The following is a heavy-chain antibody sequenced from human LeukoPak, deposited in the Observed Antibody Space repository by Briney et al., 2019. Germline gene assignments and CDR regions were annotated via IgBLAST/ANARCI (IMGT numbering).Heavy chain of an antibody. Sequence: PGGSLRLSCAASGFTFSSYSMNWVRQAPGKRLEWVSSISSSSSYIYYADSVKGRSTISRDNAKNSLYLQMNSLRAEDTAVYYCARGGEEGEWYFDYWGQGTLVTVSS. J-gene: IGHJ4*02. CDR2: ISSSSSYI. V-gene: IGHV3-21*01. CDR1: GFTFSSYS. CDR3: ARGGEEGEWYFDY. D-gene: IGHD3-16*01.